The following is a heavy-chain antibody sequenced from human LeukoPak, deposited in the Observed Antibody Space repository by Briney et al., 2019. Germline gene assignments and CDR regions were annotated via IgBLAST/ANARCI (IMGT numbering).Heavy chain of an antibody. J-gene: IGHJ4*02. Sequence: GGSLRLSCAASGFTFSDYYMSWIRQAPGKGLEWISYISSSGSTIYYADSVKGRFTISRDNAKNSLYLQMNSLRAEDTAVYYCATVLLWFGELLEGTFDYWGQGTLVTVSS. V-gene: IGHV3-11*04. D-gene: IGHD3-10*01. CDR3: ATVLLWFGELLEGTFDY. CDR1: GFTFSDYY. CDR2: ISSSGSTI.